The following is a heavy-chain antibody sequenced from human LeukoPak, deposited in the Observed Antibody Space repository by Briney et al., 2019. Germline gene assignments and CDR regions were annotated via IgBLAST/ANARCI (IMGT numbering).Heavy chain of an antibody. CDR1: RGSTSTYY. J-gene: IGHJ4*02. D-gene: IGHD2-15*01. V-gene: IGHV4-4*07. Sequence: SETLSLTCTVSRGSTSTYYWSWIRQPAGKGLEWIGRIYPSGNTNFNPSLMSRVTMSIDTSKNQFSLKLSSVTAADTAVYYCARIFSGYCSGGSCYSDYFDYWGQGTLVTVSS. CDR2: IYPSGNT. CDR3: ARIFSGYCSGGSCYSDYFDY.